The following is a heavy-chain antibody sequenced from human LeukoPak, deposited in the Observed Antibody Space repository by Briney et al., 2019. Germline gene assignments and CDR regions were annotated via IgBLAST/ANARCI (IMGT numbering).Heavy chain of an antibody. J-gene: IGHJ6*04. V-gene: IGHV1-46*01. D-gene: IGHD3-22*01. Sequence: ASVKVSCKASGYTFTNYYMHWVRQAPGQGLEWTGVIDPSAGSTTYAQKFQGRVTMTRDTATSTVYMELSSLGSEDTAVYYCARAHYASSNIKVPFDVWGKGTTVTVSS. CDR3: ARAHYASSNIKVPFDV. CDR1: GYTFTNYY. CDR2: IDPSAGST.